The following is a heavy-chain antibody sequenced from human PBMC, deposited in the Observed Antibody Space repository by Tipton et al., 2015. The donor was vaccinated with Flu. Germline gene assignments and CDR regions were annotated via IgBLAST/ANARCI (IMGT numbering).Heavy chain of an antibody. Sequence: VKPSETLSLTCTVSGGSISSYYWSWIRQPPGKGLEWIGYIYYSGSTNYNPSLKSRVTISVDTSKNQFSLKLSSVTAADTAVYYCARAPWYNWNFYYWYFDLWGRGTLVTVSS. CDR3: ARAPWYNWNFYYWYFDL. CDR1: GGSISSYY. V-gene: IGHV4-59*08. D-gene: IGHD1-7*01. CDR2: IYYSGST. J-gene: IGHJ2*01.